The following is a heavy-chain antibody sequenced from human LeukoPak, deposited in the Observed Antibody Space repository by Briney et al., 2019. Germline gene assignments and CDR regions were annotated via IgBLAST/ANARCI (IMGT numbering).Heavy chain of an antibody. J-gene: IGHJ6*03. CDR1: GFTFSNYA. CDR3: ANGLAASGNFLLRDYYYFIDV. Sequence: GGSLRLSCVASGFTFSNYAMHWVRQAPGKGLEWVSTINGNGAATYYADSFKGRFLISRGDSKSTVYLRMNKLRVEDSGLYYCANGLAASGNFLLRDYYYFIDVWGKGTTVIVS. CDR2: INGNGAAT. D-gene: IGHD1-26*01. V-gene: IGHV3-23*01.